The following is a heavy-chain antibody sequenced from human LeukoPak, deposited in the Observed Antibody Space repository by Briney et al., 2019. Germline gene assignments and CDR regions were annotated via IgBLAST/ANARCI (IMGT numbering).Heavy chain of an antibody. CDR1: GGSISSYY. CDR3: ARDLPGYSGSYFIFDY. V-gene: IGHV4-4*07. CDR2: IYTSGST. Sequence: PSEALSLTRTVSGGSISSYYWSWIRQPAGKGLEWIGRIYTSGSTNYNPSLKSRVTMSVDTSKNQFSLKLSSVTAADTAVYYCARDLPGYSGSYFIFDYWGQGTLVTVSS. D-gene: IGHD1-26*01. J-gene: IGHJ4*02.